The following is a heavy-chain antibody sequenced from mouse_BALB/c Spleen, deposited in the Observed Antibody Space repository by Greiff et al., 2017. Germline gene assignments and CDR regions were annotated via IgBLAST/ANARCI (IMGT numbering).Heavy chain of an antibody. J-gene: IGHJ2*01. Sequence: QVHVKQPGAELVKPGASVKLSCKASGYTFTSYWMHWVKQRPGQGLEWIGEINPSNGRTNNNEKFKSKATLTVDKSSSTAYMQLSSLTSEDSAVYYCARGGGNYPFDYWGQGTTLTVSS. CDR2: INPSNGRT. D-gene: IGHD2-1*01. V-gene: IGHV1S81*02. CDR3: ARGGGNYPFDY. CDR1: GYTFTSYW.